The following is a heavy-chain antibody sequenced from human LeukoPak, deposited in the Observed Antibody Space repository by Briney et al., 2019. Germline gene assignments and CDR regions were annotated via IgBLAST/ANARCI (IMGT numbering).Heavy chain of an antibody. CDR1: GGSISSGSYY. V-gene: IGHV4-61*02. CDR3: ARRLGYDSSGYYYPTDAFDI. Sequence: PSETLSLTCTVSGGSISSGSYYWSWIRQPAGKGLEWIGRIYTSGSTNYNHSLKSRFTISVDTSKNQFSLKLSSVTAADTAVYYCARRLGYDSSGYYYPTDAFDIWGQGTMVTVSS. J-gene: IGHJ3*02. CDR2: IYTSGST. D-gene: IGHD3-22*01.